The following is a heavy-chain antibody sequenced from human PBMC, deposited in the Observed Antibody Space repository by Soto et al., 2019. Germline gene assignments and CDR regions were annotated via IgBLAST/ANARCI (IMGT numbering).Heavy chain of an antibody. D-gene: IGHD5-18*01. CDR2: IYYSGST. CDR3: ARQGGEGTAMAIEPFRYYMAV. V-gene: IGHV4-39*01. J-gene: IGHJ6*03. Sequence: PSETLSLTCTVSGGSISSSSYYWGWIRQPPGKGLEWIGSIYYSGSTYYNPSLKSRVTISVDTSKNQFSLKLSSVTAADTAVYYCARQGGEGTAMAIEPFRYYMAVWGKGTTVTVSS. CDR1: GGSISSSSYY.